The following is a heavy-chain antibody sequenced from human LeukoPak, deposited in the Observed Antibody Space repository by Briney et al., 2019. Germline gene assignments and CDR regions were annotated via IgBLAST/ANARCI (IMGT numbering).Heavy chain of an antibody. Sequence: GASVKVSCKASGYTFTGYYMHWVRQAPGQGLEWMGWINPNSGGTNYAQKFQGRVTMTRDTSISTAYMELSRLRSDDTAVYYCARRFGIPRVRGVFRFGPWGQGTLVTVSS. J-gene: IGHJ5*02. CDR2: INPNSGGT. CDR3: ARRFGIPRVRGVFRFGP. CDR1: GYTFTGYY. V-gene: IGHV1-2*02. D-gene: IGHD3-10*01.